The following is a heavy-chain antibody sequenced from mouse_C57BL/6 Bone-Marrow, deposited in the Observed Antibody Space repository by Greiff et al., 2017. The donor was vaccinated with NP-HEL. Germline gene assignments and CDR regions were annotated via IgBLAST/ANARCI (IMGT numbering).Heavy chain of an antibody. CDR1: GYTFTSYW. Sequence: VQLQQPGAELVRPGSSVKLSCKASGYTFTSYWMDWVKQRPGQGLEWIGNIYPSDSETHYNQKFKDKATLTVDKSSSTAYMQLSSLTSEDSAVYYCAKGGQREYFDSWGQGTTLTVSS. CDR2: IYPSDSET. CDR3: AKGGQREYFDS. D-gene: IGHD6-1*01. V-gene: IGHV1-61*01. J-gene: IGHJ2*01.